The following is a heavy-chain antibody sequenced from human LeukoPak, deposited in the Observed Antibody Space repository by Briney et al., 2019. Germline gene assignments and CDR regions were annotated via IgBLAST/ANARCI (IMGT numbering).Heavy chain of an antibody. CDR3: ARDASGDYFDY. V-gene: IGHV3-23*01. CDR1: GFTFSRNT. Sequence: GGSLRFSCAASGFTFSRNTMSWVRQAPGKGLEWVSGISESGGSTWHVDSVKGRFTISRDNSKNTLYLQMNSLRAEDTAVYYCARDASGDYFDYWGQGTLVTVSS. J-gene: IGHJ4*02. D-gene: IGHD4-17*01. CDR2: ISESGGST.